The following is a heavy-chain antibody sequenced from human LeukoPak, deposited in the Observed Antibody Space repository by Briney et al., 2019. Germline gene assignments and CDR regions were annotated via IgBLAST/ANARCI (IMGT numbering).Heavy chain of an antibody. CDR2: IKTDGSTI. D-gene: IGHD1-26*01. CDR1: GFVFSNYW. V-gene: IGHV3-74*01. J-gene: IGHJ2*01. Sequence: GGSLRLSCAASGFVFSNYWMHWVRQAPGKGLVWVSRIKTDGSTITYADSVKGRFTISRDNAMNTLYLQMNSLGAEDTAVYYCARVGQGEWFFDLWGRGTLVTVSS. CDR3: ARVGQGEWFFDL.